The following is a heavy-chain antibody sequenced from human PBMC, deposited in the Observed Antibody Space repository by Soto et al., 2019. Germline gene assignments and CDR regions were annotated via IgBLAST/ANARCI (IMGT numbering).Heavy chain of an antibody. V-gene: IGHV4-34*01. J-gene: IGHJ6*02. CDR1: GGSFSGYY. CDR2: ITHSGST. CDR3: AGPGRYYYYYGMDV. Sequence: SETLSLTCAIYGGSFSGYYWSWIRQPPGNGLEWFGEITHSGSTTYNPSLKSRVTISVDTSKNQFSLKRSSVTAADTAVYYGAGPGRYYYYYGMDVWGQGTTVTI. D-gene: IGHD3-10*01.